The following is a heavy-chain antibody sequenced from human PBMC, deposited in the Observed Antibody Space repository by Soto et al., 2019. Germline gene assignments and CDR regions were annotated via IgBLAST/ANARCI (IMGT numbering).Heavy chain of an antibody. J-gene: IGHJ4*02. CDR3: AREGRGKKAGYNGLVSLGY. CDR1: GSRFSNYV. D-gene: IGHD2-2*02. CDR2: IIPIFNST. V-gene: IGHV1-69*06. Sequence: QVQLVQSGAEVKTPGSSLKVSCKVSGSRFSNYVISWVRQAPGHGLEGLGRIIPIFNSTKNAQNFQGRVTITADKTTSTASLELSSLRSDDTAVYYCAREGRGKKAGYNGLVSLGYWGQGTLVTVSS.